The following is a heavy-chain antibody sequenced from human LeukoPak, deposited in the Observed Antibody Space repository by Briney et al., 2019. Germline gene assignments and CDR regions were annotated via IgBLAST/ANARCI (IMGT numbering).Heavy chain of an antibody. V-gene: IGHV3-23*01. D-gene: IGHD3-3*01. CDR2: ISGSGAST. CDR3: AKDFWSGYYPNY. J-gene: IGHJ4*02. CDR1: GFTFSSYA. Sequence: GGSLRLSCAASGFTFSSYAMSWVRQAPGKGLEWVSAISGSGASTYYADSVKGRFTISRDNSKNTLYLQMNSLRAEDTAVYYCAKDFWSGYYPNYWGQGTLVTVSS.